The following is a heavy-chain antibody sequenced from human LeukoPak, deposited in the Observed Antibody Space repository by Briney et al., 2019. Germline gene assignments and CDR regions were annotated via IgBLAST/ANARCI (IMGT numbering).Heavy chain of an antibody. D-gene: IGHD1-26*01. Sequence: ASVNVSCKASGYTFTGYYMHWVRQAPGQGLEWMGRINPNSGGTNYAQKFQGRVTMTRDTSVSTAYMELSRLRSDDTAVYYCARGPSGSYLTWGQGTLVTVSS. CDR2: INPNSGGT. CDR1: GYTFTGYY. J-gene: IGHJ5*02. V-gene: IGHV1-2*06. CDR3: ARGPSGSYLT.